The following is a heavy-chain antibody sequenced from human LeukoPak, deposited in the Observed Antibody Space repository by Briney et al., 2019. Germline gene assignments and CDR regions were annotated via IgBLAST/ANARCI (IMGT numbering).Heavy chain of an antibody. D-gene: IGHD6-19*01. CDR3: ARGVEYSSGWYCLDY. CDR2: IYSGGST. Sequence: GGSLRLSCAASGFTVSSNYMSWIRQAPGKGLEWVSVIYSGGSTYYADSVKGRFTISRDNSKNTLYLQMNSLRAEDTAVYYCARGVEYSSGWYCLDYWGQGTLVTVSS. CDR1: GFTVSSNY. J-gene: IGHJ4*02. V-gene: IGHV3-53*01.